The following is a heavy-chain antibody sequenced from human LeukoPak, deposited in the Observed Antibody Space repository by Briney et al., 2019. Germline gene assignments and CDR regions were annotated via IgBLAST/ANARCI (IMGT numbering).Heavy chain of an antibody. V-gene: IGHV3-15*01. CDR1: AFTFSTYA. D-gene: IGHD4-17*01. CDR2: IKSKTDGGTT. Sequence: GGSLRLSCAASAFTFSTYAMTWVRQAPGKGLEWVGRIKSKTDGGTTDYAAPVKGRFTISRDDSKNTLYLQMNSLKTEDTAVYYCTTDVYDYGDFYYYMDVWGKGTTVTVSS. CDR3: TTDVYDYGDFYYYMDV. J-gene: IGHJ6*03.